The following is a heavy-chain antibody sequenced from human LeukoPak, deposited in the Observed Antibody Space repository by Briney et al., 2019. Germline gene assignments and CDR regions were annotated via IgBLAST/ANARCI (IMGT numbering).Heavy chain of an antibody. J-gene: IGHJ5*02. CDR3: ARDPGPANWFDP. CDR1: GGTFSSYA. CDR2: IIPSFGTA. V-gene: IGHV1-69*05. Sequence: SVKLSCKASGGTFSSYAISWVRQAPGQGLEWMGGIIPSFGTANYAQKFQGRVTITTDESTSTAYMELSSLRSEDTAVYYCARDPGPANWFDPWGQGTLVTVSS.